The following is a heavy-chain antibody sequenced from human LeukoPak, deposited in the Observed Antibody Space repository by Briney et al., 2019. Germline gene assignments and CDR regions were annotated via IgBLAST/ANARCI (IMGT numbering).Heavy chain of an antibody. CDR1: GYTFTSYG. D-gene: IGHD3-10*01. V-gene: IGHV1-18*01. Sequence: GASVKVSCKASGYTFTSYGISWVRQAPGQGREWIGWISAYNGNTNYAQKLQGRVTMTTDTSTSTAYMELRSLRSDDTAVYYCARAPGVLLWFGELSPTDYWGQGTLVTVSS. CDR3: ARAPGVLLWFGELSPTDY. J-gene: IGHJ4*02. CDR2: ISAYNGNT.